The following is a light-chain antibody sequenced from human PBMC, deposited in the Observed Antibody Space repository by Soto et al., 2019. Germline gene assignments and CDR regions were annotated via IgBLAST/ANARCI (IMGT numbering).Light chain of an antibody. J-gene: IGLJ2*01. V-gene: IGLV2-14*01. CDR2: DVS. CDR1: SSDVGGYNY. Sequence: QSALTQPASVSGSPGQSITISCTGTSSDVGGYNYVSWYQQYPGKAPKLIIYDVSNRPSGVSNRFSGSKSGNTASLTISGLQAEDEGDYYCSSYTSSSTLVFGGGTKVTVL. CDR3: SSYTSSSTLV.